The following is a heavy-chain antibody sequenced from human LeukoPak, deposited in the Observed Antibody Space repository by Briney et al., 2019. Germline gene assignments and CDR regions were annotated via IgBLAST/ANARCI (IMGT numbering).Heavy chain of an antibody. V-gene: IGHV3-23*01. CDR2: ISGSGGST. CDR3: AKGQYQLLYCFDY. CDR1: GFAFSSYA. Sequence: GGSLRLSCAASGFAFSSYAMSWVRQAPGKGLEWVSAISGSGGSTYYADSVKGRFTISRDNSKNTLYLQMNSLRAEDTAAYYCAKGQYQLLYCFDYWGQGTLVTVSS. J-gene: IGHJ4*02. D-gene: IGHD2-2*02.